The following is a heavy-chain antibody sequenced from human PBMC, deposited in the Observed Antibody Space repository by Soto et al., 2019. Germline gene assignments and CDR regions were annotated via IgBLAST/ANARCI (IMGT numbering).Heavy chain of an antibody. CDR2: ISYDGSNK. D-gene: IGHD6-13*01. V-gene: IGHV3-30*18. J-gene: IGHJ6*02. CDR1: GFTFSSYG. Sequence: QVQLVESGGGVVQPGRSLRLSCAASGFTFSSYGMHGVRQAPGKGLEWVAVISYDGSNKYYADSAKGRFTISRDNSKNTLYLQMNSLRAEDTAVYYCAEVAAARTYYYYGMDVWGQGTTVTVSS. CDR3: AEVAAARTYYYYGMDV.